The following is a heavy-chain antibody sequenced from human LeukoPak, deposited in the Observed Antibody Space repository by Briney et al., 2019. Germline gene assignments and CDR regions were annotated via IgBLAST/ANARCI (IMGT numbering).Heavy chain of an antibody. Sequence: ASVKVSCKASGYTFTSYGISWVRQAPGQGLEWMGWISAYNGNTNYAQKFQGRVTMTRDTSISTAYMELSRLRSDDTAVYYCARDSYYDSSGYSWGQGTLVTVSS. CDR3: ARDSYYDSSGYS. CDR1: GYTFTSYG. CDR2: ISAYNGNT. D-gene: IGHD3-22*01. V-gene: IGHV1-18*01. J-gene: IGHJ5*02.